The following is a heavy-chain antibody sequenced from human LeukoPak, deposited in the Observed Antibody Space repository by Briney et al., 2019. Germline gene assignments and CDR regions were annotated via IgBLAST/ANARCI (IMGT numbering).Heavy chain of an antibody. CDR2: INNSGST. CDR1: GGSFSGYY. CDR3: VRDTAAAGGFDY. J-gene: IGHJ4*02. V-gene: IGHV4-34*01. Sequence: SETLSLTCGVYGGSFSGYYWSWIRQPPGKGLEWIGEINNSGSTNYNPSLKSRVTISVDTSKNQFSLKLSSVTAADTAVYYCVRDTAAAGGFDYWGQGTLVTVSS. D-gene: IGHD6-13*01.